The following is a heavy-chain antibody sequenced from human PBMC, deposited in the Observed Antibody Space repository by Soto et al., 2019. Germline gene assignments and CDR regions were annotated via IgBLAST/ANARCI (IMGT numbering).Heavy chain of an antibody. CDR1: GGSISSGGYY. D-gene: IGHD1-1*01. CDR3: ERVAQDTGGMDV. CDR2: IYYSGGT. Sequence: SETLSLTCTVSGGSISSGGYYWSWIRQHPGKGLEWIGYIYYSGGTYYNPSLKSRVTISVDTFKNQFSLRLSSVTAADTAVYYCERVAQDTGGMDVWGQGTTVTVSS. V-gene: IGHV4-31*03. J-gene: IGHJ6*02.